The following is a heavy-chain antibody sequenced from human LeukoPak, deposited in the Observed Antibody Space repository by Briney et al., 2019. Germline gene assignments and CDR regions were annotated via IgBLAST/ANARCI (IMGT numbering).Heavy chain of an antibody. Sequence: SETLSLTCTVSGGSISSGSYYWSWIRRPAGKGLEWIGRIYTSGSTNYNPSLKSRVTISVDTSKNQFSLKLSSVTAADTAVYYCAREPLSPQGGSTMVRGATPRAFDIWGQGTMVTVSS. CDR2: IYTSGST. CDR1: GGSISSGSYY. J-gene: IGHJ3*02. CDR3: AREPLSPQGGSTMVRGATPRAFDI. D-gene: IGHD3-10*01. V-gene: IGHV4-61*02.